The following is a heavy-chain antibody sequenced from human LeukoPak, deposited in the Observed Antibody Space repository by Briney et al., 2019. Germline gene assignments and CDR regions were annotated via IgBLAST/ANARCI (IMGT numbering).Heavy chain of an antibody. D-gene: IGHD4-11*01. J-gene: IGHJ6*03. V-gene: IGHV3-66*02. CDR1: GFTVSSNY. CDR3: ARLQSYYYYMDV. Sequence: PGGSLRLSCAASGFTVSSNYMSWVRQAPGKGLEWVSVIYSGGSTYYADSVKGRFTISRDNSKNTLYLQMNSLRAEDTAVYYCARLQSYYYYMDVWGKGTTDTVSS. CDR2: IYSGGST.